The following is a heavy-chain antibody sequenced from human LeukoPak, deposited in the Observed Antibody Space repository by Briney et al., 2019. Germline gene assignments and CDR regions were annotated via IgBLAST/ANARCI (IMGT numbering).Heavy chain of an antibody. CDR3: ASSVRGVINDAFDI. Sequence: SVKVSCKASGVTFSSYAISWVRQAPGQGLEWMGGIIPIFGTANYAQKFQGRVTITADESTSTAYMELSSLRSEDTAVYYCASSVRGVINDAFDIWGQGTMVTVSS. D-gene: IGHD3-10*01. CDR1: GVTFSSYA. V-gene: IGHV1-69*01. CDR2: IIPIFGTA. J-gene: IGHJ3*02.